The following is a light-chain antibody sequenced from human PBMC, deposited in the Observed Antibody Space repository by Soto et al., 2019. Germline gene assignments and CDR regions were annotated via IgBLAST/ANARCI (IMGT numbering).Light chain of an antibody. Sequence: QSALTQPASVSGSPGQSITISCTGTSSDVGGYHYVSWYQQHPGKAPKIMIYDVSNRPSGVSNRFSGSKSGNTASLTISGLQAEDEADYYCSSYTSSSLIFGGWTKVTVL. CDR1: SSDVGGYHY. CDR2: DVS. V-gene: IGLV2-14*01. J-gene: IGLJ2*01. CDR3: SSYTSSSLI.